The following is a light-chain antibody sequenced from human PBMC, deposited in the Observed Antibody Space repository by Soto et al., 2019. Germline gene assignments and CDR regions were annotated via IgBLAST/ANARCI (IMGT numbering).Light chain of an antibody. CDR1: QSISSY. CDR2: AAS. J-gene: IGKJ2*01. V-gene: IGKV1-39*01. CDR3: QQSSSTPPT. Sequence: DIQMTQSPSSLSASVGDRVTITCRASQSISSYLNWYQQKPGKAPQLLIYAASSSQSGVPSRFSGSGSGTDFTLTISSLQPEDFSTYYCQQSSSTPPTFGQGTKLEFK.